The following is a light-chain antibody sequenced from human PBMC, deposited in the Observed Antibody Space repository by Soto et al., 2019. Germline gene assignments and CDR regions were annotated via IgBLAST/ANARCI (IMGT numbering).Light chain of an antibody. CDR2: WAS. V-gene: IGKV4-1*01. J-gene: IGKJ4*01. Sequence: DVVMTQSPDSLAVSLGERATINCKSSQSVLYNSNNKNYLAWYQQKPRQPPKLLIYWASTRESGVPDRFSGSGSGTDFTLTISSLQAEDVAVYYCQQYYTLPLTFGGGTKVEIK. CDR3: QQYYTLPLT. CDR1: QSVLYNSNNKNY.